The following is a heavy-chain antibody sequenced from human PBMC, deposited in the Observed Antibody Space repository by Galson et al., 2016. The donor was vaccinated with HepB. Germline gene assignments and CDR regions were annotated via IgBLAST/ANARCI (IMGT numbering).Heavy chain of an antibody. V-gene: IGHV3-23*01. J-gene: IGHJ6*02. CDR3: AKDLGFLEWLFFDSYYYYGMDV. Sequence: SLRLSCAASGFTFSSYAMSWVRQAPGKGLEWVSAISGSGDSTYYADSVKGRFTISRDNSKNTLYLQMNSLRAEDTAVYYCAKDLGFLEWLFFDSYYYYGMDVWGQGTTVTVSS. CDR2: ISGSGDST. CDR1: GFTFSSYA. D-gene: IGHD3-3*01.